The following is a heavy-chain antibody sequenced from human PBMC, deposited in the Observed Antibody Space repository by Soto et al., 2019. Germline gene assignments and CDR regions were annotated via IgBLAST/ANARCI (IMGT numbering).Heavy chain of an antibody. CDR1: GGSISSYY. J-gene: IGHJ6*02. Sequence: SETLSLTCTVSGGSISSYYWSWIRQPPGKGLEWIGYIYYSGSTNYNPSLKSRVTISVDTSKNQFSLKLSSVTAADTAVYYCARDSGGGGSSWFYYYYGMDVWGQGTTVNVS. D-gene: IGHD6-13*01. CDR2: IYYSGST. CDR3: ARDSGGGGSSWFYYYYGMDV. V-gene: IGHV4-59*01.